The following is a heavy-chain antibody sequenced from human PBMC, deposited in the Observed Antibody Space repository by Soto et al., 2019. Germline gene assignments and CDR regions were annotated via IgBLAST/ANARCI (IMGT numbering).Heavy chain of an antibody. CDR3: IRVSLGTTRRYFDY. Sequence: GGSLRLSCAASGFIFANYAMNWVRQAPGKGLQWVSSTGGGGGTSYADSVKGRFTISRDNSKNTLYLQMNSLRAEDTAVYYCIRVSLGTTRRYFDYWGQGILVTVSS. CDR1: GFIFANYA. J-gene: IGHJ4*02. D-gene: IGHD4-17*01. CDR2: TGGGGGT. V-gene: IGHV3-23*01.